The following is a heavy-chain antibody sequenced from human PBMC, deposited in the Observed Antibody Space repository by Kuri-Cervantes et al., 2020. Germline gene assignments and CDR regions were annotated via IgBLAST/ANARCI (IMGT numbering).Heavy chain of an antibody. CDR2: IGTAGDT. CDR1: GFTFSSYD. D-gene: IGHD6-19*01. CDR3: ARVMYSSGWYDY. Sequence: GESLKISCAASGFTFSSYDIHWVRQATGKGLEWVSAIGTAGDTYYPGSVKGRFTISRENAKNSLYLQMNSLRAGDTAVYYCARVMYSSGWYDYWGQGTLVTVSS. J-gene: IGHJ4*02. V-gene: IGHV3-13*01.